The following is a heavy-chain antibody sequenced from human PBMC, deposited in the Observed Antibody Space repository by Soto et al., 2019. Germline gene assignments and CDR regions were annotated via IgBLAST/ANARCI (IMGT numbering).Heavy chain of an antibody. D-gene: IGHD3-22*01. CDR1: GFTFSNYA. CDR2: ISYDGNNK. Sequence: QVQLVESGGGVVQPGRSLRLSCAASGFTFSNYAMHWVRQAPGKGLEWVAVISYDGNNKYYADSVKGRFTISRDNSKNRLYLQRNSVRAEDTAVYYCARDSSGYYFAYWGQGTLVSVSS. J-gene: IGHJ4*02. CDR3: ARDSSGYYFAY. V-gene: IGHV3-30-3*01.